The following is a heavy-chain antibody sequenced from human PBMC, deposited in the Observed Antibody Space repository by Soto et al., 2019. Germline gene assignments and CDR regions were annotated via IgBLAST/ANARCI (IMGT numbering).Heavy chain of an antibody. CDR2: IYYSGLT. V-gene: IGHV4-31*03. D-gene: IGHD1-26*01. Sequence: SETLSLTCSVSGDSISTEGYYWSWIRQHPGKGLEWIGYIYYSGLTSYNPSLKSRVTISRATSKNQFYLKLSSVTAADTAVYYCARSRSYYVEDFQKWGQGTLVTVSS. J-gene: IGHJ1*01. CDR1: GDSISTEGYY. CDR3: ARSRSYYVEDFQK.